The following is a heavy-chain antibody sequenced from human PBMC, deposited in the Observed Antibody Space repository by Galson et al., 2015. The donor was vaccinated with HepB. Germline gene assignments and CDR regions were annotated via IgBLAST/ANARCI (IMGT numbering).Heavy chain of an antibody. CDR3: ARDRWGPLGGMDV. Sequence: SLRLSCAASGFTFSSYEMNWVRQAPGKGLEWVSYISSSGSTIYYADSVKGRFTISRDNAKNSLYLQMNSLRAEDTAVYYCARDRWGPLGGMDVWGQGTTVTVSS. V-gene: IGHV3-48*03. CDR1: GFTFSSYE. D-gene: IGHD3-16*01. CDR2: ISSSGSTI. J-gene: IGHJ6*02.